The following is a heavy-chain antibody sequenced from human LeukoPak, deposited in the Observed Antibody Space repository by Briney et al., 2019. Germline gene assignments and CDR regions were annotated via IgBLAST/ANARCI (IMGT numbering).Heavy chain of an antibody. CDR2: ISGSGAST. CDR1: GFTFSSYA. Sequence: GGSLRLSCVASGFTFSSYAMTWVRQAPGKGLEWVSGISGSGASTYYADSVKGRFTISRDNSKNTLYLQMNSLRAEDTAVYYCAKANMVRGVTLKFDYWGQGTLVTVSS. J-gene: IGHJ4*02. D-gene: IGHD3-10*01. V-gene: IGHV3-23*01. CDR3: AKANMVRGVTLKFDY.